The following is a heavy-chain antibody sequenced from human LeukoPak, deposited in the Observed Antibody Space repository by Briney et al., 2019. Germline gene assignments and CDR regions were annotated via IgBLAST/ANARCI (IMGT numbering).Heavy chain of an antibody. D-gene: IGHD1-26*01. CDR2: ISSYNSNT. CDR1: GYTFTNYG. J-gene: IGHJ4*02. Sequence: ASVTVSCKVSGYTFTNYGISWVRQAPGQGLEWMGWISSYNSNTNYAQKFQDRVTMTTDTSTGTAYMELRSLRSDDTAVYYCGRDYRATGIILVFDYWGQGTLVTVPS. V-gene: IGHV1-18*01. CDR3: GRDYRATGIILVFDY.